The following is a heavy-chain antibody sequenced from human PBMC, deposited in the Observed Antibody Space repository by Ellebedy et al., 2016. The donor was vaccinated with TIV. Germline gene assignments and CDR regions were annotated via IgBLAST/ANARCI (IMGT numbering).Heavy chain of an antibody. CDR2: IKQDGSEK. CDR3: ASLGALTFDY. Sequence: GGSLRLSXAASGFTFSNYWMSWVRQAPGKGLEWVANIKQDGSEKYYVDSVKGRFTISRDNAKNSLYLQMNSLRAEDTAVFYCASLGALTFDYWGQGTLVTVSS. D-gene: IGHD3-16*01. V-gene: IGHV3-7*01. CDR1: GFTFSNYW. J-gene: IGHJ4*02.